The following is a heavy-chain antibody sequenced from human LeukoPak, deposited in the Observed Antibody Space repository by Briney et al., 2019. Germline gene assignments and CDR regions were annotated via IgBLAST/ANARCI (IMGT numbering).Heavy chain of an antibody. V-gene: IGHV3-11*01. D-gene: IGHD5-12*01. Sequence: PGGSLRLSCAVSGFTFSDYYMSWIRQAPGKGLEWVSYISSSGSTIYYADSVKGRFTISRDNAKNSLYLQMNSLRAEDTAVYYCARAPDTSSGYVENYFDYWGQGTLVTVSS. CDR2: ISSSGSTI. CDR3: ARAPDTSSGYVENYFDY. CDR1: GFTFSDYY. J-gene: IGHJ4*02.